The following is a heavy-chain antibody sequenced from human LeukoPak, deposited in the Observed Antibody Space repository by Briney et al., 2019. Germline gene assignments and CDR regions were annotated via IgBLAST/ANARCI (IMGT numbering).Heavy chain of an antibody. CDR2: ISSSSGYI. J-gene: IGHJ4*02. D-gene: IGHD5-12*01. CDR1: GFTFSSYS. V-gene: IGHV3-21*01. Sequence: PGGSLRLSCAASGFTFSSYSMNWVRQAPGKGLEWVSSISSSSGYIYYADSVKGRFTISRDNAKNSLYLQMNSLRDEDTAVYYCARIAGYSGYDWGQGTLVTVSS. CDR3: ARIAGYSGYD.